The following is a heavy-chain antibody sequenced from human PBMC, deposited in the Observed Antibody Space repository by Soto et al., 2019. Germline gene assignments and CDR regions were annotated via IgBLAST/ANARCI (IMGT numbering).Heavy chain of an antibody. J-gene: IGHJ6*03. CDR1: GFTVSSNY. Sequence: GSLRLSCAASGFTVSSNYMSWVRQAPGKGLEWVSVIYSGGSTYYEDSVKGRFTISRHNSKNTLYLQMNSLRAEDTAVYYCARVYGDYGHYYYYYMDVLGKGPTVTLSS. CDR2: IYSGGST. CDR3: ARVYGDYGHYYYYYMDV. V-gene: IGHV3-53*04. D-gene: IGHD4-17*01.